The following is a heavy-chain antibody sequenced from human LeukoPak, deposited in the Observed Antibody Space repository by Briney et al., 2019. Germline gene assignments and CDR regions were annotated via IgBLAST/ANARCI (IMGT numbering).Heavy chain of an antibody. CDR1: GFTFSSYW. D-gene: IGHD3-9*01. J-gene: IGHJ4*02. Sequence: GGSLRLSCAASGFTFSSYWMSWVRQAPGKGLEWVANIKQDGSEKYYVDSVKGRITISRDNAKNSLYLQMNSLRAEDTAVYYCAREGILTGYYTYFDYWGQGTLVTVSS. V-gene: IGHV3-7*01. CDR3: AREGILTGYYTYFDY. CDR2: IKQDGSEK.